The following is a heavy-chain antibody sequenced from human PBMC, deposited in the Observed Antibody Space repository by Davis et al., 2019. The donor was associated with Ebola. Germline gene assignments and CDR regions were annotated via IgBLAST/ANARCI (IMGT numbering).Heavy chain of an antibody. J-gene: IGHJ6*03. D-gene: IGHD2-2*01. V-gene: IGHV3-7*01. CDR1: GFTFSSYW. CDR2: IKQDGSEK. CDR3: ARAPYCSSTSCPYYYYYYMDV. Sequence: GESLKISCAASGFTFSSYWMSWVRQAPGKGLEWVANIKQDGSEKYYVDSVKGRFTISRDNAKNSLYLQMNSLRAEDTAVYYCARAPYCSSTSCPYYYYYYMDVWGKGTTVTVSS.